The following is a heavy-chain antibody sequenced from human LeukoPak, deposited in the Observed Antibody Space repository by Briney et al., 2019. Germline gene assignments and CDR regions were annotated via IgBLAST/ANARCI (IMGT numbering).Heavy chain of an antibody. J-gene: IGHJ6*03. CDR3: ARVLRYCSGGNCYSGGLGYMDV. Sequence: AGGSLRLSCAASGFTFISYWLTWVRQAPGKGLEWVANIKQDGSEKYYVGSVKGRFTISRDNAKNSLYLQMNSLRAEDTAVYYCARVLRYCSGGNCYSGGLGYMDVWGKGTTVTISS. D-gene: IGHD2-15*01. CDR2: IKQDGSEK. CDR1: GFTFISYW. V-gene: IGHV3-7*03.